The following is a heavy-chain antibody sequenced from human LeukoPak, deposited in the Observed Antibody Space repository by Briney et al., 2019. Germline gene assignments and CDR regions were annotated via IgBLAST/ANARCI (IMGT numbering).Heavy chain of an antibody. J-gene: IGHJ4*02. CDR3: ARGGYGDRGDY. CDR1: GGSISSGSYY. V-gene: IGHV4-39*07. CDR2: IYHSGST. Sequence: PSETLSLTRTVSGGSISSGSYYWGWIRQPPGKGLEWIGSIYHSGSTYYNPSLKSRVTISVDTSKNQFSLKLSSVTAADTAVYYCARGGYGDRGDYWGQGTLVTVSS. D-gene: IGHD4-17*01.